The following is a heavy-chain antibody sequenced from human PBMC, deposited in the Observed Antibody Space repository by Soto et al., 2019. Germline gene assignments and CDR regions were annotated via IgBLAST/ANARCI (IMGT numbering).Heavy chain of an antibody. J-gene: IGHJ6*02. Sequence: GGALRLSCGASGLTFSSYGMHGVRQAPGKGLEGVAVIWYDGSNKYYADSVKGRFTISRDNSKNSLYLQMNSPRTEDNALYYCAKDSVAAAGTLRFRSNYYYAMDVWGQGTTGTRSS. D-gene: IGHD6-13*01. CDR3: AKDSVAAAGTLRFRSNYYYAMDV. CDR1: GLTFSSYG. CDR2: IWYDGSNK. V-gene: IGHV3-33*03.